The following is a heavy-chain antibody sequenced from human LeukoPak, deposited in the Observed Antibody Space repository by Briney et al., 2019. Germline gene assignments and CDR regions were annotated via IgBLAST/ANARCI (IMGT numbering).Heavy chain of an antibody. CDR3: ARTHRLSVGWYFDL. V-gene: IGHV6-1*01. Sequence: SQTLSLTCAISGDSVSSNSAAWNWIRQSPSRGLEWLGMTYYRSKWYNDYAVSVESRITINPDTSKNQFSLQLNSVTAADTAVYYCARTHRLSVGWYFDLWGRGTLVTVSS. CDR2: TYYRSKWYN. CDR1: GDSVSSNSAA. J-gene: IGHJ2*01. D-gene: IGHD2-15*01.